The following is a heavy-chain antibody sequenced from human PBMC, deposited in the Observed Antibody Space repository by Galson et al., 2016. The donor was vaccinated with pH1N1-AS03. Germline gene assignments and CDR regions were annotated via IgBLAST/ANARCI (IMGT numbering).Heavy chain of an antibody. Sequence: SLRLSCAASGFSFSTYSVHWVRQAPGRGLEWVALISYDGTKKFYADSVRGRFTISRDTSKNTVYLQMNSLRVEDTAVYYFTRASGSGWYGSYYDYWGQGTLVPVSS. J-gene: IGHJ4*02. CDR3: TRASGSGWYGSYYDY. CDR1: GFSFSTYS. D-gene: IGHD6-19*01. CDR2: ISYDGTKK. V-gene: IGHV3-30*04.